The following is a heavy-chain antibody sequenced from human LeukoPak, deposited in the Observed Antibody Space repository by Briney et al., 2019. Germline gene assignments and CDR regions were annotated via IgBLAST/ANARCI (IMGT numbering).Heavy chain of an antibody. CDR2: IYTSGST. D-gene: IGHD6-13*01. CDR1: GGSISSNNYY. CDR3: ARFSSIAAAFDY. Sequence: SETLSLTCTVSGGSISSNNYYWTWIRQPAGKGLEWIGRIYTSGSTNYNPSLKSRVTMSVDTSKNQFSLKLSSVTAADTAVYYCARFSSIAAAFDYWGQGTLVTVSS. V-gene: IGHV4-61*02. J-gene: IGHJ4*02.